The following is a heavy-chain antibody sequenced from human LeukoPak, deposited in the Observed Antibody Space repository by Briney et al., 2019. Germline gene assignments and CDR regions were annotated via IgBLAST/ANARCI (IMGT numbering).Heavy chain of an antibody. CDR1: GGTFSSYA. CDR3: ARAVLRYLDWLLLPLGY. CDR2: IIPIFGTA. J-gene: IGHJ4*02. D-gene: IGHD3-9*01. V-gene: IGHV1-69*13. Sequence: SVKVSCKASGGTFSSYAISWVRQAPGQGLEWMGGIIPIFGTANYAQKFQGRVTITADESTSTAYMELSSLRSEDTAVYYCARAVLRYLDWLLLPLGYWGQGTLVTVSS.